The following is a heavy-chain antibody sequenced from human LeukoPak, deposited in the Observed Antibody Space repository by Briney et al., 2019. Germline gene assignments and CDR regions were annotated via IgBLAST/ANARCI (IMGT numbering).Heavy chain of an antibody. Sequence: SETLSLTCIISGGSISSSTYYWTWIRQPAGEGLEWIGQIYSSGSTNYSPSLTSRVTISADTSKNQFFLKINSVTAADTAVYYCARASGSVIYYNSCDSWGQGILVAVSS. D-gene: IGHD3-10*01. J-gene: IGHJ5*01. CDR3: ARASGSVIYYNSCDS. V-gene: IGHV4-61*09. CDR1: GGSISSSTYY. CDR2: IYSSGST.